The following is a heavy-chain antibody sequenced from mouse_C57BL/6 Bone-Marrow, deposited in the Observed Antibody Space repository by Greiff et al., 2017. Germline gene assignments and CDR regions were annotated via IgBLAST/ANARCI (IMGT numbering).Heavy chain of an antibody. CDR3: ARLAYYDCGGTGYYAMDY. V-gene: IGHV1-55*01. J-gene: IGHJ4*01. D-gene: IGHD2-4*01. CDR1: GYTFTSYW. CDR2: IYPGSGST. Sequence: VQLQQPGAELVKPGASVKMSCKASGYTFTSYWITWVKQRPGQGLEWIGDIYPGSGSTNYNEKFKSKATLTVDTSSSTAYMQLSSLTSEDSAVYYCARLAYYDCGGTGYYAMDYWGQGTSVTVSS.